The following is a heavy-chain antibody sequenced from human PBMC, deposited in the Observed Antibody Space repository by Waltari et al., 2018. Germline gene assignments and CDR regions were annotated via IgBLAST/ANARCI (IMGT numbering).Heavy chain of an antibody. CDR2: IAYDGSNK. J-gene: IGHJ4*02. CDR1: GFTFSRYG. D-gene: IGHD6-6*01. CDR3: ADYSSPSGAVY. V-gene: IGHV3-30*03. Sequence: QVQLVESGGGVVQPGRSLRLSCAASGFTFSRYGMHLVRQAPGKGLEWVAVIAYDGSNKYYADSVKGRFTISRDNSKNTLYLQMNSLRAEDTAVYYCADYSSPSGAVYWGQGTLVTVSS.